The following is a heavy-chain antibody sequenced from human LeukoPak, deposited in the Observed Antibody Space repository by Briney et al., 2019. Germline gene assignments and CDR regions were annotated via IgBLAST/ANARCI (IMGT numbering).Heavy chain of an antibody. CDR3: ARGPSRCSSSSCSLDY. CDR1: GGSISSGSYY. V-gene: IGHV4-61*02. CDR2: IYTSGST. J-gene: IGHJ4*02. Sequence: PSETLSLTCTVSGGSISSGSYYWSWIRQPAGKGLEWIGRIYTSGSTNYNPSLRSRVTISVDRSKNQFSLKLSSVTAADTAVYYCARGPSRCSSSSCSLDYWGQGTLVTVSS. D-gene: IGHD2-15*01.